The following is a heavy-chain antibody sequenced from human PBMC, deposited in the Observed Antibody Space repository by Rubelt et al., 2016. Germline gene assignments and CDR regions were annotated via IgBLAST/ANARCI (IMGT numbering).Heavy chain of an antibody. CDR1: GGSISSGSFY. V-gene: IGHV4-39*07. CDR2: LSYTGST. Sequence: QLQLQESGPGLVKPSETLSLTCTVSGGSISSGSFYWGWIRQPPGKGLEWIGSLSYTGSTSYNPSPKSRVPISLHTSNRQFSLNLTSVTAADTAVYYCARLGYQTYWYFDLWGRGTLVTVSS. D-gene: IGHD5-12*01. CDR3: ARLGYQTYWYFDL. J-gene: IGHJ2*01.